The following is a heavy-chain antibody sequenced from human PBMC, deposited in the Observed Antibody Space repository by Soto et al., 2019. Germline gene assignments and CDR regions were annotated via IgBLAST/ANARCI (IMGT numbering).Heavy chain of an antibody. V-gene: IGHV4-39*01. CDR3: ARLGGYCTITSCYGYYGMDV. J-gene: IGHJ6*02. CDR2: FYYSGST. CDR1: DGSSSSGPYS. D-gene: IGHD2-2*01. Sequence: SETLSVTCSVADGSSSSGPYSWGWIHQPPGKGLEWIGTFYYSGSTYYNPSLESRVTISVDTSKNQFSLKVSSVTAADTAVYYCARLGGYCTITSCYGYYGMDVWGQGTTVTVSS.